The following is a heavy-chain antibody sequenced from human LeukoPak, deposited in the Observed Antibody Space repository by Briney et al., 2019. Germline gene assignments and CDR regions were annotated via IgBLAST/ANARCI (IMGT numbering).Heavy chain of an antibody. J-gene: IGHJ6*03. Sequence: GGSLRLSCAASGFTFSSYGMHWVRQAPGKGLEWVAVIWYDGSNKYYADSVKGRFTISRDNSKNTLYLQMNSLRAEDTAVYYCARDPVGGSGAYGQGDHMDVWGKGTTVTVSS. V-gene: IGHV3-33*01. CDR1: GFTFSSYG. D-gene: IGHD3-16*01. CDR2: IWYDGSNK. CDR3: ARDPVGGSGAYGQGDHMDV.